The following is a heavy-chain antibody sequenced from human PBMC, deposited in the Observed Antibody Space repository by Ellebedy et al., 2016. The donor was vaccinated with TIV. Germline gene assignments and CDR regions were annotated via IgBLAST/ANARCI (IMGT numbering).Heavy chain of an antibody. CDR3: AKRRGGGYDSSRTRYYFKY. CDR1: GFTFSSYP. Sequence: PGGSLRLSCAASGFTFSSYPMSLVRHAPGLGQEWIRTISNTGLSTYYADSVEGRFIISRDNSKKTLYLQMNSLRADDTAVYYRAKRRGGGYDSSRTRYYFKYWGLGTLVTVAS. D-gene: IGHD3-22*01. V-gene: IGHV3-23*01. J-gene: IGHJ4*02. CDR2: ISNTGLST.